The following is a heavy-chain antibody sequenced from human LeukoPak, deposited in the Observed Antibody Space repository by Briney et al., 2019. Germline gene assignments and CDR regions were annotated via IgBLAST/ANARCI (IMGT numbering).Heavy chain of an antibody. Sequence: ASVKLSCKASVYTFTSYGISWVRQAPGQGLEWMGWISAYNGNTNYAQKLQGRVTMTTDTSTSTAYMELRSLRSDDTAVYYCARGIAAATAGYYYYMDVWGKGTTVTVSS. D-gene: IGHD6-13*01. CDR2: ISAYNGNT. J-gene: IGHJ6*03. CDR3: ARGIAAATAGYYYYMDV. CDR1: VYTFTSYG. V-gene: IGHV1-18*01.